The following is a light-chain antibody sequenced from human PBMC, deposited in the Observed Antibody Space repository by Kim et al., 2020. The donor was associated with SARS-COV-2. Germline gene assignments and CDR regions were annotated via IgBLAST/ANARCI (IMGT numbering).Light chain of an antibody. V-gene: IGLV3-1*01. CDR2: QAD. CDR1: RLGDKY. J-gene: IGLJ1*01. Sequence: SEGRTAKMAGCGGRLGDKYACWYQLKAGKAPILVICQADRRPSGNAGRCSGSSAGNTATLTVSGTQTMDEADYCCRAWDGDIAICGTGTKVTGL. CDR3: RAWDGDIAI.